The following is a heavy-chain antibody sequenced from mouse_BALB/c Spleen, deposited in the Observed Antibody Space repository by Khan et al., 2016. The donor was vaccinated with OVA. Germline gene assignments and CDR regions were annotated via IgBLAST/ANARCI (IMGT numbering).Heavy chain of an antibody. CDR2: IYPGSDNT. J-gene: IGHJ3*01. CDR3: ARGGYGTSGAF. CDR1: GYTFTGYV. Sequence: QVQLKQSGPELEKPGASVKMSCKASGYTFTGYVLTWVKQRTGQGLEWIGEIYPGSDNTYYNEKFKGKATLTADKSSDTAYMELSSLTSEDSAVYFCARGGYGTSGAFWGQGTLVTVSA. V-gene: IGHV1-81*01. D-gene: IGHD1-1*01.